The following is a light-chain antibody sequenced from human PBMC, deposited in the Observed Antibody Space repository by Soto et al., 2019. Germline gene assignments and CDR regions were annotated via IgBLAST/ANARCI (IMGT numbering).Light chain of an antibody. V-gene: IGKV1-12*01. J-gene: IGKJ3*01. Sequence: IQMTQSPSSVSVSVGDRVTMTCRASQGVGGWLAWYQQKPGKVPKLLIYATSSLHSGVPSRFSGSGSGTDFTLSISSPQPEDFATYYCQQTHSLPLSFGPGTKVDIK. CDR3: QQTHSLPLS. CDR2: ATS. CDR1: QGVGGW.